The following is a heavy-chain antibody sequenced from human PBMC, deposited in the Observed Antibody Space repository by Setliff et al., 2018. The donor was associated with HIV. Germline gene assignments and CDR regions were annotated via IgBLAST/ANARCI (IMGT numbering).Heavy chain of an antibody. CDR2: IYYSGRI. CDR1: GGSISSGDYY. J-gene: IGHJ4*01. Sequence: PSETLSLTCTVSGGSISSGDYYWSWIRQSPGKGLEWIGHIYYSGRIYYNPSLKSRVTISVDTSRTQLSLKLSSVTAADTAVYYCARAQGSGRLTYLDTWGQGALVTVSS. V-gene: IGHV4-30-4*01. CDR3: ARAQGSGRLTYLDT. D-gene: IGHD3-10*01.